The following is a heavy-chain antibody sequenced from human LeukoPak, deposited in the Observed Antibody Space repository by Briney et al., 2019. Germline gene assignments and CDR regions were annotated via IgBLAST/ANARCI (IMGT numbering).Heavy chain of an antibody. V-gene: IGHV3-30*18. CDR2: ISYDGSNK. D-gene: IGHD3-10*01. CDR3: AKVGFGELLPDY. CDR1: GFTFSSYG. J-gene: IGHJ4*02. Sequence: GKSLRLSCAASGFTFSSYGMHWVRQAPGKGLEWVAVISYDGSNKYYADFVKGRFTISRDNSKNTLYLQMNSLRAEDTAVYYCAKVGFGELLPDYWGQGTLVTVSS.